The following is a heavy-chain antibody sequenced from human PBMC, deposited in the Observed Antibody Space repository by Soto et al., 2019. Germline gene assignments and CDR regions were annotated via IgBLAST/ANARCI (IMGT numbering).Heavy chain of an antibody. J-gene: IGHJ5*02. CDR2: IRSKAYGGTT. D-gene: IGHD3-22*01. Sequence: PGGSLRLSCTASGFTFGDYAMSWFRQAPGKGLEWVGFIRSKAYGGTTEYAASVKGRFTISRDDSKSIAYLQMNSLKTEDTAVYYCTRDLKYYDSSGYYYELGFDPWGQGTLVTVSS. CDR1: GFTFGDYA. V-gene: IGHV3-49*03. CDR3: TRDLKYYDSSGYYYELGFDP.